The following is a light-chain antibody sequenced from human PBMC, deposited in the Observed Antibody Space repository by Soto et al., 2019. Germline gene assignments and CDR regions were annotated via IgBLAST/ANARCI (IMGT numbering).Light chain of an antibody. Sequence: HSVLTQSPSASGSPGQSVTISSTGTSSDVGGHNYVSWYQHHPGKAPKLIIYEVSKRPSGVPDRFSGSKSGNTASLTVSGLQAEDEAVYYCSSTAGNNNLVFGGGTKVIVL. CDR1: SSDVGGHNY. J-gene: IGLJ3*02. CDR3: SSTAGNNNLV. V-gene: IGLV2-8*01. CDR2: EVS.